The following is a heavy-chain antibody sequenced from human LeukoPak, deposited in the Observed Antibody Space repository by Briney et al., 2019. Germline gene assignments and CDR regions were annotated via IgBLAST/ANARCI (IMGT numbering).Heavy chain of an antibody. CDR1: GYTFTSYY. CDR3: ARDLEPHTAMVTPPSY. Sequence: ASVTVSCKASGYTFTSYYMHWVRQAPGQGLEWMGIINPSGGSTSYAQKFQGRVTMTRDTSTSTVYMELSSLRSEDTAVYYCARDLEPHTAMVTPPSYWGQGTLVTVSS. V-gene: IGHV1-46*01. CDR2: INPSGGST. D-gene: IGHD5-18*01. J-gene: IGHJ4*02.